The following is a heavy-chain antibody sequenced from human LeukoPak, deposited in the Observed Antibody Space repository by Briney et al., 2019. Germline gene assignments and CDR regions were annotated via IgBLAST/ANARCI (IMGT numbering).Heavy chain of an antibody. J-gene: IGHJ4*02. V-gene: IGHV3-23*01. CDR2: ISGSGGIT. CDR3: AKKGGNLGYHFDY. D-gene: IGHD1-1*01. Sequence: GGALRLSCAASGFTFSSYAMSWVPQAPGKGLEWVSAISGSGGITYYADSVKGRFTISRDNPKNTLYLQMNRLRAEDTAVYYCAKKGGNLGYHFDYWGQGTLVTVSS. CDR1: GFTFSSYA.